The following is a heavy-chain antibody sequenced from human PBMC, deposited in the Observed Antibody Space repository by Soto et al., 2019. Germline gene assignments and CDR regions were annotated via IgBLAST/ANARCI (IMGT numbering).Heavy chain of an antibody. D-gene: IGHD3-9*01. CDR3: ATRDYDILTGYLHI. J-gene: IGHJ1*01. V-gene: IGHV1-2*02. CDR1: EHTSNIYY. Sequence: QAHLVQSGAEVRKPGASVKVSCQALEHTSNIYYIHWVRQARGQGLEWMGWINADSGDTTYAEDFRGRVTFTRDTSTSTFHMELSRLRLDDTAMFFCATRDYDILTGYLHIWGQGTLITVSS. CDR2: INADSGDT.